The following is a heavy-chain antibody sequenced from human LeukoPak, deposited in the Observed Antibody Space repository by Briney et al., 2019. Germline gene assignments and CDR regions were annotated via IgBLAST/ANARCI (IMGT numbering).Heavy chain of an antibody. CDR3: ARDVGITIFGVADDAFDI. D-gene: IGHD3-3*01. CDR2: IYYSGST. V-gene: IGHV4-59*01. Sequence: QEWIGYIYYSGSTNYNPSLKSRVTISVDTSKNQFSLKLSSVTAADTAVYYCARDVGITIFGVADDAFDIWGQGTMVTVSS. J-gene: IGHJ3*02.